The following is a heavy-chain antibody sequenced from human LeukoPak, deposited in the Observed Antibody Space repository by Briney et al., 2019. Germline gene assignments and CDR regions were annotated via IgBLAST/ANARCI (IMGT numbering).Heavy chain of an antibody. V-gene: IGHV3-33*01. CDR2: IWYDGSYK. CDR3: ARDLHYGDYSRDY. Sequence: PGGSLRLSCAASGLTFSSYGMHWLRQAPGKGLEGVAVIWYDGSYKYYADSVKGRFTISRENYKNTLYLQMHSLRAEDTAVYYCARDLHYGDYSRDYWGQGTLVTVSS. J-gene: IGHJ4*02. CDR1: GLTFSSYG. D-gene: IGHD4-17*01.